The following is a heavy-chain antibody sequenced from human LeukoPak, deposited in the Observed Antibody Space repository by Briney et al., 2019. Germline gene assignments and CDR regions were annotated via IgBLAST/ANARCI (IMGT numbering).Heavy chain of an antibody. CDR3: ARVGPSAGYYFDY. D-gene: IGHD3-3*01. CDR1: GFTYSGFS. V-gene: IGHV3-21*01. CDR2: ISPGSTYI. J-gene: IGHJ4*02. Sequence: PGGSLRLSCAASGFTYSGFSMNWVRQAPGKGLEWVSSISPGSTYIYNADSVKGRYTISRDNAKNSLYLQMNSLRTVDTAVYYCARVGPSAGYYFDYWGQGNLVTVSS.